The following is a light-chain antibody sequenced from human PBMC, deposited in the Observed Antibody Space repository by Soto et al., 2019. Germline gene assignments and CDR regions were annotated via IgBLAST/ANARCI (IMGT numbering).Light chain of an antibody. V-gene: IGLV4-69*02. CDR3: QTWGTGIQV. CDR2: LHSDGSH. CDR1: SGHSSYT. J-gene: IGLJ2*01. Sequence: QPVLTQSPSASASLGASVRLTCTLSSGHSSYTIAWHQQQSEKGPRYLMNLHSDGSHSKGDGVPDRFSGSSSGAERYLTISSLQSEDEADYYCQTWGTGIQVFGGGTKLTVL.